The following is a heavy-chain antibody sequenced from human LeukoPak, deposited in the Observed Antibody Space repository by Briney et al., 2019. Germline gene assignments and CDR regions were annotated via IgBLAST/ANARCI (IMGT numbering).Heavy chain of an antibody. J-gene: IGHJ5*02. CDR1: GFTFSDYY. D-gene: IGHD6-6*01. CDR3: ARDSSSSEDNWFDP. V-gene: IGHV3-11*01. Sequence: GTLRLSCAASGFTFSDYYMSWIRQAPGKGLEWVSYISSSGSTIYYADSVKGRFTISRDNAKNSLYLQMNSLRAEDTAVYYCARDSSSSEDNWFDPWGQGTLVTVSS. CDR2: ISSSGSTI.